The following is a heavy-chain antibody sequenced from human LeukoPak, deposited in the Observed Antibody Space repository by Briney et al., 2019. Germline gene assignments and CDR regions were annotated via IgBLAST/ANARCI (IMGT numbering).Heavy chain of an antibody. V-gene: IGHV4-59*08. Sequence: SETLSLTCTVSGVSISSYYWSWIRQPPGKGLEWIGYIYYSGSTNYNPSLKSRVTISVDTSKNQFSLKLSSVTAADTAVYYCARFSRYGMDVWGQGTTVTVSS. CDR2: IYYSGST. J-gene: IGHJ6*02. CDR3: ARFSRYGMDV. CDR1: GVSISSYY.